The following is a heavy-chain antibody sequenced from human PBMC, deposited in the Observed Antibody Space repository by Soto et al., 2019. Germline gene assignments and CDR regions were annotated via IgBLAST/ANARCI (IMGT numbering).Heavy chain of an antibody. J-gene: IGHJ4*02. CDR1: GGSISSYY. Sequence: QVQLQESGPGLVKPSDTLSLRCTVSGGSISSYYWNWIRQPAGKGLEWIGRIYSSGATNYNPSLKSRVTMSTDTSTNHFSLRLTSVTPADTAVYYCAREHKVVNDFEFWGQGILVTVSS. CDR3: AREHKVVNDFEF. V-gene: IGHV4-4*07. D-gene: IGHD2-15*01. CDR2: IYSSGAT.